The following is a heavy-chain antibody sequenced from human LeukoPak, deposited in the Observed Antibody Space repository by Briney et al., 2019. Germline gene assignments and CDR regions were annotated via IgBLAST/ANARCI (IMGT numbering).Heavy chain of an antibody. J-gene: IGHJ6*02. CDR2: IWYDGSNK. CDR3: ARDDDHNYYGMDV. CDR1: GFTFSSYG. D-gene: IGHD1-14*01. Sequence: GGSLRLSCAASGFTFSSYGMHWVRQAPGKGLEWVAVIWYDGSNKYYADSVKGRFTISRDNSKNTLYLQMNSLRAEDTAVYYCARDDDHNYYGMDVWGQGTTVTVSS. V-gene: IGHV3-33*01.